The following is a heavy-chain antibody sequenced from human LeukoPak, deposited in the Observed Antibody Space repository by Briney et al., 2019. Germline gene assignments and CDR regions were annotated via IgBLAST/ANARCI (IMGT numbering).Heavy chain of an antibody. Sequence: GGSLRLSCAASGFTFSSYWMHWVRQAPGKGLVWISRINSDGSGTSYADSVKGRFTISRDNAKNTLYLQMNSLRAEDTAVYYCASADDGANSWVNYWGQGTLVTVS. J-gene: IGHJ4*02. D-gene: IGHD4-23*01. CDR3: ASADDGANSWVNY. V-gene: IGHV3-74*01. CDR1: GFTFSSYW. CDR2: INSDGSGT.